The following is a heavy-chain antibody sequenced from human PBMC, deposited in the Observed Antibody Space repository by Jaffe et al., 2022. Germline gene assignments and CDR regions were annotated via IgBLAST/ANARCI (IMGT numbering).Heavy chain of an antibody. D-gene: IGHD4-4*01. CDR1: GLNFEDYT. CDR2: ISWDGGVT. J-gene: IGHJ4*02. Sequence: EVQLVESGGVVVHPGGSHRLSCSASGLNFEDYTMHWVRQVPGKGLEWMSLISWDGGVTYYADSVRGRFTISRDNSNDSLYLQMDSLRSEDTALYFCVKGDTSSNYESSYFASWGRGALVTVSS. CDR3: VKGDTSSNYESSYFAS. V-gene: IGHV3-43*01.